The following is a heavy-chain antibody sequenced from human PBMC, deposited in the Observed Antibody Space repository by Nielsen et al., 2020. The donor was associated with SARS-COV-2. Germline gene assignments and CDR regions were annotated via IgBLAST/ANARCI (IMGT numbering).Heavy chain of an antibody. CDR2: IYTSGST. CDR3: ARDPLYYDSSGHLEY. V-gene: IGHV4-4*07. J-gene: IGHJ4*02. D-gene: IGHD3-22*01. CDR1: GGSISSYY. Sequence: SETLSLTCTVSGGSISSYYWSWIRQPAGKGLEWIGRIYTSGSTNYNPSLKSRVTMSVDTSKNQFSLKLSSVTAADTAVYYCARDPLYYDSSGHLEYWGQGTLVTVSS.